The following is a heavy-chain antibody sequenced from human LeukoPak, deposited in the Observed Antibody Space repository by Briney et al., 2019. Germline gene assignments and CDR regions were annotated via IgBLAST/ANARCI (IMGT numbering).Heavy chain of an antibody. CDR3: ARNSSGYYADY. Sequence: ASVKIPCKASGYTFTSYDINWVRQATGQGLEWMGWMNPNSGNTGYAQKFQGRVTMTRNTSISTAYMELSSLRSEDTAVYYCARNSSGYYADYWGQGTLVTVSS. D-gene: IGHD3-22*01. J-gene: IGHJ4*02. V-gene: IGHV1-8*01. CDR2: MNPNSGNT. CDR1: GYTFTSYD.